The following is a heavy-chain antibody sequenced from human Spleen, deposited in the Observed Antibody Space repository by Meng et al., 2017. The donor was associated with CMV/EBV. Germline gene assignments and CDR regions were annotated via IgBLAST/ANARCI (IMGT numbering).Heavy chain of an antibody. Sequence: GGSLRLSCAASGFTFNSYAMNWVRQAPGKGLEWVSTISDSGGNTYYPDSVKGRFTISRDNSNKTVYLQMNRLRAEDTAIYYCAKSRNGYGGEDHWGQGMLVTVS. J-gene: IGHJ4*02. CDR2: ISDSGGNT. CDR1: GFTFNSYA. V-gene: IGHV3-23*01. CDR3: AKSRNGYGGEDH. D-gene: IGHD5-12*01.